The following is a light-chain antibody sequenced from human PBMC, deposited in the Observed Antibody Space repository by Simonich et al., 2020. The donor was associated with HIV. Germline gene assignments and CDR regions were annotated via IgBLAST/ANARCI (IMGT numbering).Light chain of an antibody. CDR1: QSFSSSY. CDR2: DAS. Sequence: IVLTQSQGTLSLSPGERATLSCRASQSFSSSYLAWYQQKPGQAPRLLIYDASNRATGIPARCSGSGSGTDFTLTISSLEPEDFAVYYCQQYNNWPPYTFGQGTKLEIK. V-gene: IGKV3-20*01. CDR3: QQYNNWPPYT. J-gene: IGKJ2*01.